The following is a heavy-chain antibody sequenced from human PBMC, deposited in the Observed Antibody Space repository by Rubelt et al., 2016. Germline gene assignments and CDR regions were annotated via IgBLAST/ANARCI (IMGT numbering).Heavy chain of an antibody. V-gene: IGHV3-48*02. CDR1: GFTFSTHG. D-gene: IGHD2-15*01. Sequence: EVQLLESGGGLVQPGGSLRLSCAASGFTFSTHGMSWVRQAPGKGLEWVSYISSGSGTIYYADSVKGRFTISRDNAKNALYLQWNGLGDEDTAVYYCARVDGSHSYWGRGTLVTVSS. CDR2: ISSGSGTI. J-gene: IGHJ4*02. CDR3: ARVDGSHSY.